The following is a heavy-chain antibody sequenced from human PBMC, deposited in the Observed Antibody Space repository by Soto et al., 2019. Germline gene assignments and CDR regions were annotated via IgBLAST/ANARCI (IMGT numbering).Heavy chain of an antibody. D-gene: IGHD3-16*01. CDR2: IFYDGTEQ. Sequence: QVQLVESGGGVFQPGTSLRLSCAASGFTFRQYGMHWVRQAPGKGLEWVAVIFYDGTEQYYADSVKGRFAISRDKPGNMMYLQRDSLRAEDTGVYCWVRGWGSLVHLSWLDFWGQGTTVVVSS. V-gene: IGHV3-33*01. CDR1: GFTFRQYG. CDR3: VRGWGSLVHLSWLDF. J-gene: IGHJ3*01.